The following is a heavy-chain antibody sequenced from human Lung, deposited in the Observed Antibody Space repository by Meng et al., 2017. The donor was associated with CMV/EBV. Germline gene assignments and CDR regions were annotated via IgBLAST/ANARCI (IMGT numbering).Heavy chain of an antibody. V-gene: IGHV1-18*01. CDR3: ARDWECLDRSDVFDI. CDR1: GYTFSRYG. CDR2: VGGCDGDT. Sequence: SVXVSXXASGYTFSRYGISWVRQAPGQGLEWLGWVGGCDGDTNYALEFRGRVTMTTDTVTNTAYMELRSLTSDDTAVYYCARDWECLDRSDVFDIWGQGTMVTVSS. J-gene: IGHJ3*02. D-gene: IGHD3-9*01.